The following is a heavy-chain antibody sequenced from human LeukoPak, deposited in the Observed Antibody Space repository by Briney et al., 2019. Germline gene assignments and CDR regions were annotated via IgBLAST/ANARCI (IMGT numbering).Heavy chain of an antibody. CDR1: VYTFTGYY. Sequence: ASVKDSCKASVYTFTGYYMQSVRHAPGQGLEWMGWISPNSGGTNYAQNFQGRVTMTTDTSISTAYMELTRLKSDDTAVYYCASFMVRGPWGQGTLVTVSS. CDR3: ASFMVRGP. CDR2: ISPNSGGT. J-gene: IGHJ5*02. V-gene: IGHV1-2*02. D-gene: IGHD3-10*01.